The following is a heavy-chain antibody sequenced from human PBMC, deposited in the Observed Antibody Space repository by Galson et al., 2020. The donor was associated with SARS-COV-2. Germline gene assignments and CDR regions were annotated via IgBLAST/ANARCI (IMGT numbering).Heavy chain of an antibody. CDR2: INPNSGAT. CDR3: ASARGYYGSWSYYTFDY. J-gene: IGHJ4*02. D-gene: IGHD3-10*01. CDR1: GYTFTGYY. Sequence: ASVKVSCKASGYTFTGYYMHWVRQAPGQGLEWMGWINPNSGATNYAQKFQGRVVMTRDTSISTAYMELSRLRSDDTAVYYCASARGYYGSWSYYTFDYWGQGTLVTVSS. V-gene: IGHV1-2*02.